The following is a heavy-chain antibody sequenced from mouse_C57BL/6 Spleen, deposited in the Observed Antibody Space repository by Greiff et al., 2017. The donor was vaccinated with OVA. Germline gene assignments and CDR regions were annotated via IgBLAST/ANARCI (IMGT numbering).Heavy chain of an antibody. D-gene: IGHD1-1*01. CDR3: ARVDYGSSYYAMDY. CDR1: GFTFSSYA. Sequence: EVQGVESGGGLVKPGGSLKLSCAASGFTFSSYAMSWVRQTPEKRLEWVATISDGGSYTYYPDNVKGRFTISRDNAKNNLYLQMSHLKSEDTAMYYCARVDYGSSYYAMDYWGQGTSVTVSS. V-gene: IGHV5-4*01. J-gene: IGHJ4*01. CDR2: ISDGGSYT.